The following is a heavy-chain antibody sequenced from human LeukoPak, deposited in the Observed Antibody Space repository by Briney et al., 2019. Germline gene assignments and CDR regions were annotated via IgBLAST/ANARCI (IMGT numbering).Heavy chain of an antibody. V-gene: IGHV1-69*13. J-gene: IGHJ5*02. CDR3: ARGNYGDYVGWFDP. CDR1: GGTFSSYA. Sequence: GASVKVSCKASGGTFSSYAISWVRQAPGQGLEWMGGIIPIFGTANYAQKFQGRVTITADESTSTAYMELSSLRSDDTAVYYCARGNYGDYVGWFDPWGQGTLVTVSS. CDR2: IIPIFGTA. D-gene: IGHD4-17*01.